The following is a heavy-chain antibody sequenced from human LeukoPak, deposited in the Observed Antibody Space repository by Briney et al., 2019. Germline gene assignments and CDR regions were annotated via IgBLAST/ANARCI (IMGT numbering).Heavy chain of an antibody. V-gene: IGHV3-11*01. D-gene: IGHD4-23*01. Sequence: GGSLRLSCAASGFTFSDYYISWIRQAPGKGLEWVSYISSSGTTIYYADSVKGRFTISRDNGQNSLYLQMNSQRAEDTAVYYCARDPTVVTQTDGGDYWGQGTLVTVSS. J-gene: IGHJ4*02. CDR3: ARDPTVVTQTDGGDY. CDR2: ISSSGTTI. CDR1: GFTFSDYY.